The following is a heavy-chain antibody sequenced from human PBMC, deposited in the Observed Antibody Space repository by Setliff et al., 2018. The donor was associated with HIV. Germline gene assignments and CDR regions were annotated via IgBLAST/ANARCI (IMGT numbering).Heavy chain of an antibody. V-gene: IGHV5-51*01. CDR2: IYPGDSDT. CDR3: ASRIFYKGIVDY. CDR1: GYSFTSYW. J-gene: IGHJ4*02. Sequence: GESLKISCKGSGYSFTSYWIGWVRQMPGKGLEWMGIIYPGDSDTRYSPSFQGQVTISRDNAKNSLYLQMNSLRAEDTAVYYCASRIFYKGIVDYWGQGTLVTVSS. D-gene: IGHD2-8*01.